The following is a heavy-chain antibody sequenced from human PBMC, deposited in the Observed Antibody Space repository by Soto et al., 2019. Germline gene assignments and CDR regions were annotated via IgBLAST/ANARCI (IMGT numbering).Heavy chain of an antibody. CDR3: ARHDLAGYCSSTSCYINWFDP. J-gene: IGHJ5*02. V-gene: IGHV4-39*01. D-gene: IGHD2-2*01. Sequence: PSETLSLTCTVSGGSISSSSYYWGWIRQPPGKGLEWIGSIYYSGSTYYNPSLKSRVTISVDTSKNQFSLKLSSVTAADTAVYYCARHDLAGYCSSTSCYINWFDPWGQGTLVTVSS. CDR1: GGSISSSSYY. CDR2: IYYSGST.